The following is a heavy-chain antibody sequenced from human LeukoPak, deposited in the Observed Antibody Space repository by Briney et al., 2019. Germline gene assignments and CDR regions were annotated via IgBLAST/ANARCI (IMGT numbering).Heavy chain of an antibody. J-gene: IGHJ4*02. Sequence: GASVKVSCKASGYTFTGYYMHWVRQAPGQGLEWMGWINPNSGGTNYAQKFQGRVTMTRDTSISTAYMELSRLRSDGTAVYYCARGIITFGGVIVINLLFDYWGQGTLVTVSS. CDR3: ARGIITFGGVIVINLLFDY. CDR1: GYTFTGYY. D-gene: IGHD3-16*02. V-gene: IGHV1-2*02. CDR2: INPNSGGT.